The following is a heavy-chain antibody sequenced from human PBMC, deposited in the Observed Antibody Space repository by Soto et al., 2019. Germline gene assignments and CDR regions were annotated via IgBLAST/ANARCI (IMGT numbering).Heavy chain of an antibody. CDR3: ARPSQGWWSYFDY. V-gene: IGHV3-23*01. CDR1: GFTFSSYA. CDR2: ISGSGGST. J-gene: IGHJ4*02. Sequence: EVQLLESGGGLVQPGGSLRLSCAASGFTFSSYAMSWVRQAPGKGLEWVSAISGSGGSTYYADSVKGRFTISRDNSKNTLYLQMNSLRAEDTAVYYCARPSQGWWSYFDYWGQGTLVTVSS. D-gene: IGHD2-15*01.